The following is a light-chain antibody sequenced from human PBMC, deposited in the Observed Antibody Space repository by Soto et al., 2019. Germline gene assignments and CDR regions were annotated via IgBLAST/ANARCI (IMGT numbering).Light chain of an antibody. J-gene: IGKJ1*01. CDR2: AAS. CDR3: QQYYSYPRT. CDR1: QGINSY. V-gene: IGKV1-8*01. Sequence: AIRMTQSPSSFSATKGERVTITFRAGQGINSYLAWYQQKPGKVPKLLIYAASTLQSGVPSRFSGSGSGTDFTLTISCLQSEDFATYYCQQYYSYPRTFGQGTKVDIK.